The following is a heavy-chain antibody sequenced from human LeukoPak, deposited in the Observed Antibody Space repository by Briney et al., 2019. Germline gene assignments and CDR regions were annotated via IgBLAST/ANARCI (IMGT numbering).Heavy chain of an antibody. D-gene: IGHD5-18*01. CDR2: INSDGSTA. J-gene: IGHJ4*02. Sequence: GGSLRLSCAASGFTFSTYWMHWVRQVPGKGLVLVSRINSDGSTADYADAVKGRFTISRDNAKNTLYLEMNSLRADDTGLYYCAPEGGSSYDYWGQGTLVTVSS. CDR1: GFTFSTYW. V-gene: IGHV3-74*01. CDR3: APEGGSSYDY.